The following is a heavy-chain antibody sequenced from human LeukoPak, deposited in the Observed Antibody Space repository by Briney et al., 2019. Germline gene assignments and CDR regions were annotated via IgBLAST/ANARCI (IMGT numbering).Heavy chain of an antibody. CDR1: GFTFNNSG. CDR2: IRYDGSNK. CDR3: AKDISSYYGSGRDY. D-gene: IGHD3-10*01. Sequence: GGSLRLSCAASGFTFNNSGMHWVRQAPGKGLQWVAFIRYDGSNKYYTDSVKGRFTISRDNAKNTLYLQMNTLRAEDTAVYYCAKDISSYYGSGRDYWGQGTLVTVSS. J-gene: IGHJ4*02. V-gene: IGHV3-30*02.